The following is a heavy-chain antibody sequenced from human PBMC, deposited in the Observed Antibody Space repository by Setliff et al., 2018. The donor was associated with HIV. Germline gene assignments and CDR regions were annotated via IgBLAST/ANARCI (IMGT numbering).Heavy chain of an antibody. J-gene: IGHJ4*02. Sequence: SETLSLTCTVSRGSITSGGYYWSWIRQLPGKGLEWIGYISYSGGTYYNPSLKSRLTMSIDTSKNQFSLKLSSVTAADTAVYYCARDPVITMMVGPKFYFDYWGQGILVTVSS. D-gene: IGHD3-22*01. V-gene: IGHV4-31*03. CDR1: RGSITSGGYY. CDR3: ARDPVITMMVGPKFYFDY. CDR2: ISYSGGT.